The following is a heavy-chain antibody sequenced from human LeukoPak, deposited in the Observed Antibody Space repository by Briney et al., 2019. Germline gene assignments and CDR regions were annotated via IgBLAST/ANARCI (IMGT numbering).Heavy chain of an antibody. CDR1: GGSISSGRYY. CDR3: AREPTYYYDSSGYYQGGHWFDP. Sequence: PSETLSLTCAVSGGSISSGRYYWSWIRQPPGKGLEWIGYIYDSGSTYYNPSLKGRVTISVDRSKNQFSLKLSSVTAADTAVYYCAREPTYYYDSSGYYQGGHWFDPWGQGTLVTVSS. J-gene: IGHJ5*02. CDR2: IYDSGST. D-gene: IGHD3-22*01. V-gene: IGHV4-30-2*01.